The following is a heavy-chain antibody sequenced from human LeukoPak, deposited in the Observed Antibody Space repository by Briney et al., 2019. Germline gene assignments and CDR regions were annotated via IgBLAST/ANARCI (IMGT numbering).Heavy chain of an antibody. Sequence: SETLSLTCTVSGGSISSYYWSWIRQPPGKGLEWIGYIYYSGSTKYNPSLKSRVTISVDTSKSQFSLRLSSVTAADTAMYYCARLGLGDEACWFDPWGQGTLVTVSS. J-gene: IGHJ5*02. CDR1: GGSISSYY. CDR2: IYYSGST. D-gene: IGHD3-10*01. V-gene: IGHV4-59*01. CDR3: ARLGLGDEACWFDP.